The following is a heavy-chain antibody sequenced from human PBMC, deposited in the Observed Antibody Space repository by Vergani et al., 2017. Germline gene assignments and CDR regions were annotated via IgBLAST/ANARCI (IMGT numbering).Heavy chain of an antibody. CDR3: VKDHPVFDE. V-gene: IGHV3-30*18. Sequence: QVQLAESGGGRVQPGRSLRLSCAASGFSFSSDAIHWVRQAPGKGLEWVAVISNDGSKKYYADSVRGRFTISRDISKNTLYLEMNSLSAEDTALYHCVKDHPVFDEWGRGTLVSVS. CDR2: ISNDGSKK. CDR1: GFSFSSDA. J-gene: IGHJ4*02.